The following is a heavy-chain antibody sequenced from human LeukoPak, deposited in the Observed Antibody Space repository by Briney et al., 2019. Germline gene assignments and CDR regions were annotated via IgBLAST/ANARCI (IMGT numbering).Heavy chain of an antibody. CDR2: INPNSGGT. D-gene: IGHD3-3*01. CDR1: GYTFTSYY. CDR3: ARGPVYYERYMDV. V-gene: IGHV1-2*02. J-gene: IGHJ6*03. Sequence: GASVKVSCKASGYTFTSYYMHWVRQAPGQGLEWMGWINPNSGGTNYAQKFQGRVTMTRDTSISTAYMELSRLRSDDTAVYYCARGPVYYERYMDVWGKGTTVTVSS.